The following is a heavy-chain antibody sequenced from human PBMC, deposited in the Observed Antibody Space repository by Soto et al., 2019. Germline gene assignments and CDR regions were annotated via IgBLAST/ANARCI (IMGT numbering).Heavy chain of an antibody. CDR3: AIEGQAPYYDYGMDV. CDR1: GYTFTNYG. V-gene: IGHV1-18*01. CDR2: ISGDNGNT. Sequence: QVQVVQSGDEVKKPGASVKVSCKASGYTFTNYGFSWVRQAPGQGLEWMGWISGDNGNTKYEEKFQGRVTMTTDTSTSTAHMELRSLRSDDTAVYYCAIEGQAPYYDYGMDVWGQGTAVTVSS. J-gene: IGHJ6*02.